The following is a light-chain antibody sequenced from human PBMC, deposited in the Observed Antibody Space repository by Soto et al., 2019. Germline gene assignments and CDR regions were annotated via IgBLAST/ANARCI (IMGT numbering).Light chain of an antibody. CDR1: QSVSIK. CDR3: QVYHNWPKT. CDR2: DTS. J-gene: IGKJ5*01. Sequence: VWTQDPGTLSLSRRERGTLSCRASQSVSIKLAWYQQKPGQAPRLLIYDTSTRATGIPARFSGSGSGTEFTLTISSLQSEDFAVYYCQVYHNWPKTFGQGSRLENK. V-gene: IGKV3-15*01.